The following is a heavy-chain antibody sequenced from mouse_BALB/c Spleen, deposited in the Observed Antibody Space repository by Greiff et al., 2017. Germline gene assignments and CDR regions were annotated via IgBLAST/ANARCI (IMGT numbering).Heavy chain of an antibody. D-gene: IGHD2-3*01. CDR3: AREKNGYSFAY. J-gene: IGHJ3*01. Sequence: EVQLQESGPELVKPGASVKMSCKASGYTFTSYVMHWVKQKPGQGLEWIGYINPYNDGTKYNEKFKGKATLTSDKSSSTAYMELSSLTSEDSAVYYCAREKNGYSFAYWGQGTLVTVSA. V-gene: IGHV1-14*01. CDR2: INPYNDGT. CDR1: GYTFTSYV.